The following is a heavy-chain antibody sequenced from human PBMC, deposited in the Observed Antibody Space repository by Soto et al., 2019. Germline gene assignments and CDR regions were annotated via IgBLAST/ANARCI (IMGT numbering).Heavy chain of an antibody. CDR3: ARDGGYSYGPFDY. V-gene: IGHV1-3*01. CDR1: GYTFTSYA. Sequence: VASVKVSCKASGYTFTSYAMHWVRQAPGQRLEWMGWINAGNGNTKYSQKFQGRVTITRDTSASTAYMELNSLRAEDTAVYYCARDGGYSYGPFDYWGQGTLVTVSS. J-gene: IGHJ4*02. D-gene: IGHD5-18*01. CDR2: INAGNGNT.